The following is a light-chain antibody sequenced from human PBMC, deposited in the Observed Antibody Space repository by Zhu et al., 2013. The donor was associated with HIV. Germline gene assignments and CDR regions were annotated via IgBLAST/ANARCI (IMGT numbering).Light chain of an antibody. CDR1: QGISTH. Sequence: IRMTQSPSSLSASVGDRVTITCRASQGISTHLAWIQQKPGKAPKLLIYAASSLHSGVPSRFSGSGSGTDFTLTISSLQPEDFATYYCQQSYTTPXXSTFGGRTEGGD. V-gene: IGKV1-39*01. CDR2: AAS. J-gene: IGKJ4*02. CDR3: QQSYTTPXXST.